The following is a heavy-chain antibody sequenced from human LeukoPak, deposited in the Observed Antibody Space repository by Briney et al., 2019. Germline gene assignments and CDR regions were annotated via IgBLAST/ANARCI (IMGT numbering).Heavy chain of an antibody. CDR1: GGSISSSSYY. J-gene: IGHJ6*02. D-gene: IGHD4-17*01. CDR2: IYYSGST. V-gene: IGHV4-39*01. Sequence: SETLSLTCTVSGGSISSSSYYWGWIRQPPGKGLEWIGSIYYSGSTYYNPSLKGRVTISVDTSKNQFSLKLSSVTAADTAVYYCARHGPDYGDYPYYYYGMDVWGQGTTVTVSS. CDR3: ARHGPDYGDYPYYYYGMDV.